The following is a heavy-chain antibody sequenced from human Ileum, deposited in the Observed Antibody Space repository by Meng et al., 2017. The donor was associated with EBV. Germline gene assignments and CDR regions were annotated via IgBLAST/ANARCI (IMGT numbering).Heavy chain of an antibody. J-gene: IGHJ4*02. Sequence: QVQLRESGPGLVSPSGTLSLTFAVSGDSISSNNWWSWVRQPPGKGLEWIGEIYHSGSTNYNPSFKSRVTMSVDKSKNQISLNLSSVTAADTAVYYCASGRDYAWHSWGRGTLVTVSS. CDR3: ASGRDYAWHS. V-gene: IGHV4-4*02. D-gene: IGHD4-17*01. CDR1: GDSISSNNW. CDR2: IYHSGST.